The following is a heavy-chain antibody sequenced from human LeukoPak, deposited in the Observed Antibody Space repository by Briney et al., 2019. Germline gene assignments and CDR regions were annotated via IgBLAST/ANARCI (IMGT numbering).Heavy chain of an antibody. CDR2: IKYSGSS. Sequence: SETLSLTCGVYGGSFSGYHWSWIRQPPGKGLEWIGEIKYSGSSNYNPSLKSRVKISVDTSKNQFSLKLSSVTAADTAVYYCARTTYFYDTSGYYYGNRGQGTLVTVSS. J-gene: IGHJ4*02. D-gene: IGHD3-22*01. CDR3: ARTTYFYDTSGYYYGN. CDR1: GGSFSGYH. V-gene: IGHV4-34*01.